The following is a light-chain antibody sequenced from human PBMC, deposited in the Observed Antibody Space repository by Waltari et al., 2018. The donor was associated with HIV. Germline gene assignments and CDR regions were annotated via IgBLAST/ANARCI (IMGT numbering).Light chain of an antibody. Sequence: QSALTHYPSAPGSPGQSVTISSTGTSSDVGGYNYVTWYQQHPGKAPKIIIYEVDKRPSGVPDRFSGSKSGNAASLTVSGRRAEDEADYHFLSSAGNNNYVFGSGTTVTVL. J-gene: IGLJ1*01. CDR2: EVD. V-gene: IGLV2-8*01. CDR3: LSSAGNNNYV. CDR1: SSDVGGYNY.